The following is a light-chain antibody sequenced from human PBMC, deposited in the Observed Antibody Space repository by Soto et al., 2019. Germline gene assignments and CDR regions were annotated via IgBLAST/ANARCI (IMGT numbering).Light chain of an antibody. Sequence: EVVVTQSPATLSVSPGERATLSCRASQSVSSNLAWYQQKPGQAPRLLIYGASTRATGIPARFSGSGSGTEFTLTISSLQSEDFAVYYCHQYENWPKTFCQGTRLEIK. CDR1: QSVSSN. CDR3: HQYENWPKT. J-gene: IGKJ5*01. V-gene: IGKV3-15*01. CDR2: GAS.